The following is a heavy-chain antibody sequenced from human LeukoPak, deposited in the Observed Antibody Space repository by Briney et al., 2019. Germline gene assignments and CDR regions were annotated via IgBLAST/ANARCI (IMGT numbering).Heavy chain of an antibody. Sequence: PSETLSLTCAVFGGSFSGYYWTWIRQPPGKGLEWIGEINHSGSTNYNPSLKSRVTISVDTSKHQFSLRLNSVTAADTAVYYCARGPVVDYFDGSGHYYFDSWGQGTPVTVSS. CDR2: INHSGST. CDR3: ARGPVVDYFDGSGHYYFDS. J-gene: IGHJ4*02. CDR1: GGSFSGYY. V-gene: IGHV4-34*01. D-gene: IGHD3-22*01.